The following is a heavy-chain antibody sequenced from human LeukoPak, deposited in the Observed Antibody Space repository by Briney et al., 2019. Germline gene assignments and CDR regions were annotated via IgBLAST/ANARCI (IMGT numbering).Heavy chain of an antibody. D-gene: IGHD6-6*01. J-gene: IGHJ6*02. CDR3: ARSSRDYYYGMDV. CDR2: INPNSGGT. CDR1: GYTFTGYY. Sequence: ASVKVSCKASGYTFTGYYMHWVRQAPGRGLEWMGWINPNSGGTNYAQKFQGRVTMTRDTSISTAYMELSRLRSDDTAVYYCARSSRDYYYGMDVWGQGTTVTVSS. V-gene: IGHV1-2*02.